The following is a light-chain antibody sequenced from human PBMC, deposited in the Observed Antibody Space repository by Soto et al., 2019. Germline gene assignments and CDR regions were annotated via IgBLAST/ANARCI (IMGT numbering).Light chain of an antibody. V-gene: IGKV3-15*01. CDR1: QTVGGN. J-gene: IGKJ1*01. CDR3: QQYNNWPPWT. CDR2: GAS. Sequence: EVVMTQSPATLSVSPGERATVSCRASQTVGGNLAWYQQRPGQAPRLLMYGASTRATGIPARFSGSGSGTEFTLTISSLQSEDFAVYYCQQYNNWPPWTFGQGTKVDI.